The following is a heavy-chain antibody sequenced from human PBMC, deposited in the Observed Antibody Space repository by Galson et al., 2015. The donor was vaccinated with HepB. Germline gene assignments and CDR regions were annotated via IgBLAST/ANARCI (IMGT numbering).Heavy chain of an antibody. D-gene: IGHD3-10*01. V-gene: IGHV3-48*04. Sequence: SLRLSCAASGFTFSSYSMNWVRQAPGKGLEWVSYISSSSSTIYYADSVKGRFTISRDNAKNSLYLQMNSLRAEDTAVYYCAREGSPLWFGEFLGSPLYYFDYWGQGTLVTVSS. J-gene: IGHJ4*02. CDR1: GFTFSSYS. CDR2: ISSSSSTI. CDR3: AREGSPLWFGEFLGSPLYYFDY.